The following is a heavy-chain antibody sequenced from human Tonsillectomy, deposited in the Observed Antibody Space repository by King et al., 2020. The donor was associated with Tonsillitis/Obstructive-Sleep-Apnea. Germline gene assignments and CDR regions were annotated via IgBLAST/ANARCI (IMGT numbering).Heavy chain of an antibody. CDR1: GGSFSDYY. CDR2: INHSGST. J-gene: IGHJ6*03. CDR3: ARECPTMVRGVLYYYYMDV. D-gene: IGHD3-10*01. Sequence: VQLQQWGAGLLKPSETLSLTCAVYGGSFSDYYWSWIRQPPGKGLEWIGEINHSGSTNYNPSLKSRVTISVDTSKNQFSLKLSSVTAAATAVYYCARECPTMVRGVLYYYYMDVWGKGTTVTVSS. V-gene: IGHV4-34*01.